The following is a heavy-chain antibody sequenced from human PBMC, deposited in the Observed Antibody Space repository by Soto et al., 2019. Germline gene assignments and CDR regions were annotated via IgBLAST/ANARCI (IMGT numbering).Heavy chain of an antibody. CDR3: ARDHSTYGDYAVKGLRD. V-gene: IGHV1-69*01. D-gene: IGHD4-17*01. CDR2: IIPLFGTT. CDR1: EGTFSNYA. J-gene: IGHJ4*02. Sequence: QVQLVQSGAEVKKPGSSVKVSCKASEGTFSNYAISWVRQAPGQGLEWMGGIIPLFGTTNYAQKFQGRVTITADESTSTAYMELNSLTSEDTAVYYCARDHSTYGDYAVKGLRDWGQGVLVTGYS.